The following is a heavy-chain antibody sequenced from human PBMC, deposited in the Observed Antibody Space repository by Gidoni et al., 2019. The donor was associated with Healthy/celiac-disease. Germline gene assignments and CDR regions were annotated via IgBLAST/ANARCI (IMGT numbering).Heavy chain of an antibody. CDR3: ARDTNGYCSGGSCYQHLDDYYYMDV. D-gene: IGHD2-15*01. Sequence: QVQLVESGGGVVQPGRSLRLSCAASGFTFRTYGLHWVRQAPGKGLEWVAVIWYDGSNKYYADSVKGRFTISRDNSKNTLYLQMNSLRAEDTAVYYCARDTNGYCSGGSCYQHLDDYYYMDVWGKGTTVTVSS. CDR1: GFTFRTYG. V-gene: IGHV3-33*01. J-gene: IGHJ6*03. CDR2: IWYDGSNK.